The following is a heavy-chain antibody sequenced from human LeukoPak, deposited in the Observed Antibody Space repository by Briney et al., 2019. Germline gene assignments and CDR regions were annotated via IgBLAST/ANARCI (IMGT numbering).Heavy chain of an antibody. CDR3: ARSYGSGSYDPVYDDFDI. J-gene: IGHJ3*02. D-gene: IGHD3-10*01. CDR1: GFTFSSYG. Sequence: GGSLRLSCAASGFTFSSYGMHWVRQAPGKGLEWVANIKQYGSEKYYVDSVKGRFTISRDNAKNSLYLRMNSLRAEDTAVYYCARSYGSGSYDPVYDDFDIWGQGTMVTVSS. CDR2: IKQYGSEK. V-gene: IGHV3-7*01.